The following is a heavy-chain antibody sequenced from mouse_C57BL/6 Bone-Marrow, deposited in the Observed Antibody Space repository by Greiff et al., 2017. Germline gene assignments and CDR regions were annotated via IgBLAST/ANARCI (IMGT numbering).Heavy chain of an antibody. Sequence: VQLLQSGAELARPGASVKLSCKASGYTFTSYGISWVKQRTGQGLEWIGEIYPRSGNTYYNEKFKGQATLTADKASSTAYLELRSLPSEDSAGDFCAKLGWDDYWGQGTTLTVSS. CDR2: IYPRSGNT. CDR1: GYTFTSYG. J-gene: IGHJ2*01. V-gene: IGHV1-81*01. D-gene: IGHD4-1*01. CDR3: AKLGWDDY.